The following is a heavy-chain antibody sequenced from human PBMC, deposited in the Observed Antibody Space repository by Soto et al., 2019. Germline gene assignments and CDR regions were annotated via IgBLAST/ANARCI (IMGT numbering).Heavy chain of an antibody. CDR3: ARTCRSGGSCYLEY. V-gene: IGHV1-18*01. Sequence: ASVKVSCKASGCSVSSFGISWVRQAPGQGLEWVGWVSVPSGDTGSAQNFQGRVTVTTDTSTSTAYLEVGSLRSDDTAVYYCARTCRSGGSCYLEYWGEGTLVTVSS. J-gene: IGHJ4*02. CDR2: VSVPSGDT. D-gene: IGHD2-15*01. CDR1: GCSVSSFG.